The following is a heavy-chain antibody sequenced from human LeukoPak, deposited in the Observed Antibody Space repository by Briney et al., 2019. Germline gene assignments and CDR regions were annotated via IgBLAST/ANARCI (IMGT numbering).Heavy chain of an antibody. J-gene: IGHJ5*02. CDR2: INTNTGNP. V-gene: IGHV7-4-1*02. D-gene: IGHD2-15*01. CDR3: ARDQVVVVAASHNWFDP. Sequence: ASVKVSCKASGYTFTSYAMNWVRQAPGQGLEWMGWINTNTGNPTYAQGFTGRFVFSLDTSVSTAYLQISSLKAEDTAVYYCARDQVVVVAASHNWFDPWGQGTLVTVSS. CDR1: GYTFTSYA.